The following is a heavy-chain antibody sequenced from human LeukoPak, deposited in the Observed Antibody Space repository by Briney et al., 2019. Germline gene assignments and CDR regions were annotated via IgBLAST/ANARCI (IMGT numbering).Heavy chain of an antibody. Sequence: PSETLSLTCTVSGGSISSYYWSWIRQPAGKGLEWIGRIYTSGSTNYNPSLKSRVTMSVDTSKNQFSLKLSSVAAADTAVYYCARELSGSYFQHYMDVWGKGTTVTISS. D-gene: IGHD1-26*01. CDR3: ARELSGSYFQHYMDV. CDR2: IYTSGST. CDR1: GGSISSYY. J-gene: IGHJ6*03. V-gene: IGHV4-4*07.